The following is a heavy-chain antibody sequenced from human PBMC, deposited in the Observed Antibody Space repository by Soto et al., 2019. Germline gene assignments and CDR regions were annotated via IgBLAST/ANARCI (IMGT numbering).Heavy chain of an antibody. J-gene: IGHJ6*02. Sequence: GVLRLSCAASGFTFSSYWMHWVRQAPGKGLVWVSRINSDGSSTSYADSVKGRFTISRDNAKNTLYLQMNSLRAEDTAVYYCARAPAYYYGMDVWGQGTTVTVSS. CDR1: GFTFSSYW. CDR2: INSDGSST. V-gene: IGHV3-74*01. CDR3: ARAPAYYYGMDV.